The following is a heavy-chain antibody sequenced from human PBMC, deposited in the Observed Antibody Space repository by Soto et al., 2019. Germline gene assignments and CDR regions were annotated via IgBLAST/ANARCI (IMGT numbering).Heavy chain of an antibody. V-gene: IGHV3-33*01. CDR3: ARAGGTTVTGLWHFDS. Sequence: QVQLEESGGGVVQPGRSLRLSCEASGFTFNTYSMHWVRQPPGKGLEWLAAIWYDGTQKYYADSVKGRFIISRDTSKKTRYLEMNSLRAEDTAVYYCARAGGTTVTGLWHFDSLGQGTLVTVSS. J-gene: IGHJ4*02. D-gene: IGHD4-17*01. CDR1: GFTFNTYS. CDR2: IWYDGTQK.